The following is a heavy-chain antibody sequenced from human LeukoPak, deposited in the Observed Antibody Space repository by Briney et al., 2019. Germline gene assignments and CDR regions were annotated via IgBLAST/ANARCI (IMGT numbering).Heavy chain of an antibody. D-gene: IGHD2-15*01. CDR3: ARGDEFCGGGSCYSLDY. Sequence: GGSLRLSCAASGFTFSSYSMNWVRQAPGKGLEWVSFISSTGSYIYYAHSMKGRFTISRDNAKNSLYLQMNSLRAEDTAVYYCARGDEFCGGGSCYSLDYWGQGTLVTVSS. J-gene: IGHJ4*02. V-gene: IGHV3-21*01. CDR2: ISSTGSYI. CDR1: GFTFSSYS.